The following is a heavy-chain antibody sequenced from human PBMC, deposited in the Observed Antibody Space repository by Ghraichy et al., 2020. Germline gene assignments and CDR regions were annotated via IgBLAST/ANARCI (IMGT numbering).Heavy chain of an antibody. CDR2: IYTSGST. V-gene: IGHV4-4*07. D-gene: IGHD3-10*01. J-gene: IGHJ5*02. CDR1: GGSISSYY. Sequence: ETLSLTCTVSGGSISSYYWSWIRQPAGKGLEWIGRIYTSGSTNYNPSLKSRVTMSVDTSKNQFSLKLSSVTAADTAVYYCARDLWFGELLGLGWFDPWGQGTLVTVSS. CDR3: ARDLWFGELLGLGWFDP.